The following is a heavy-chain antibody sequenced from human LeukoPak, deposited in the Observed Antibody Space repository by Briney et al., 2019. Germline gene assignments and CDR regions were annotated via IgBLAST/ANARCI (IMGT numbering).Heavy chain of an antibody. V-gene: IGHV3-53*01. J-gene: IGHJ4*02. CDR1: GFTVSSNY. CDR3: AKGGTYYYDSSGYA. D-gene: IGHD3-22*01. CDR2: IYSGGST. Sequence: PGGSLRLSCAASGFTVSSNYMSWVRQAPGKGLEWVSVIYSGGSTYYADSVKGRFTISRDNSKNTLYLQMNSLRAEDTAVYYCAKGGTYYYDSSGYAWGQGTLVTVSS.